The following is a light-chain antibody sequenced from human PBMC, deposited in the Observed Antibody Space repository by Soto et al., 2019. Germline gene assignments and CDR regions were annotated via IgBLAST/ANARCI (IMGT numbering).Light chain of an antibody. CDR2: DAS. CDR3: QQRSR. J-gene: IGKJ4*01. V-gene: IGKV3-11*01. Sequence: NVLTQSPATLSLSPGDSATLSCRASQSSSGYLAWYQQKPGQAPRLLIYDASTRAPGIPARFSGSGSGTDYTLTITRLEPEDFAVYYCQQRSRFGGGTKVEIK. CDR1: QSSSGY.